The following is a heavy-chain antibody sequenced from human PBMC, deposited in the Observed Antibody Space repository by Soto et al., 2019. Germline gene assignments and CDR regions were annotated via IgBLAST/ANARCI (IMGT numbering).Heavy chain of an antibody. CDR1: GFTFSSYS. D-gene: IGHD6-13*01. J-gene: IGHJ6*02. Sequence: EVQLVESGGGLVKPGGSLRLSCAASGFTFSSYSMNWVRQAPGKGLEWVSSISSSSSYIYYADSVKGRFTISRDNAKNSLYLQMNSLRAEDTAVYYCARVCIAAATTYYYYGMDVWGQGTTVTVSS. CDR2: ISSSSSYI. V-gene: IGHV3-21*01. CDR3: ARVCIAAATTYYYYGMDV.